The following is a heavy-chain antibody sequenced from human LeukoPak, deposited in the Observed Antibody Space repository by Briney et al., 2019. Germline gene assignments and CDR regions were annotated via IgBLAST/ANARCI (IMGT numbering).Heavy chain of an antibody. J-gene: IGHJ4*02. V-gene: IGHV3-21*01. CDR1: GFTLSSYS. CDR2: ISSSSSYI. CDR3: ARDLSGGRYGVQYYFDY. Sequence: PGGSLRLSCAASGFTLSSYSMNWVRQVPGKGLEWVSSISSSSSYIYYADSVKGRFTISRDNSKNTLYLQMNSLRAEDTAVYYCARDLSGGRYGVQYYFDYWGQGTLVTVSS. D-gene: IGHD4-17*01.